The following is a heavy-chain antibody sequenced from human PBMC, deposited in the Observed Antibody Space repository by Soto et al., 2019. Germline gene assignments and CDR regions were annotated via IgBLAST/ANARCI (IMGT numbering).Heavy chain of an antibody. V-gene: IGHV3-7*03. CDR1: GFTFSWHW. Sequence: EVQLVESGGGLVQPGESLRLSCAASGFTFSWHWMSWVRQAPGKGLEWLAKINPDGSEKYSVDSVKGRFTISRDNAKNSLSLQLNSRRAEDTAVYCCVRDNHWAFDLWGQGTRVTVSP. CDR3: VRDNHWAFDL. J-gene: IGHJ3*01. CDR2: INPDGSEK. D-gene: IGHD1-1*01.